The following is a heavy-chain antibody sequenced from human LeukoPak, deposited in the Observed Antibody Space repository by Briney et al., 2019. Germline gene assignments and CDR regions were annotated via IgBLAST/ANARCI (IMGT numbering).Heavy chain of an antibody. V-gene: IGHV4-31*03. CDR3: ARDMSYYDSSGYYQSYNWFDP. D-gene: IGHD3-22*01. CDR1: GGSISSGGYY. Sequence: SETVSLTCTVSGGSISSGGYYWSWIRQHPGKGLEWIGYIYYSGSTYYNPSLKSRVTISVDTSKNQFSLKLSSVTAADTAVYYCARDMSYYDSSGYYQSYNWFDPWGQGTLVTVSS. J-gene: IGHJ5*02. CDR2: IYYSGST.